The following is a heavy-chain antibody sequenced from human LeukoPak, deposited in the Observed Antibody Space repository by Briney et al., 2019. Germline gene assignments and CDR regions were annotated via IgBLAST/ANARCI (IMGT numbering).Heavy chain of an antibody. D-gene: IGHD6-19*01. J-gene: IGHJ4*02. CDR3: ATHSSGWYRKDY. CDR1: GYTFTGYY. Sequence: GASVKVSCKASGYTFTGYYMHCVRQAPGQGLEWMGRINPNSGGTNYAQKFQGRVTMTRDTSISTAYMELSRLRSDDTAVYYCATHSSGWYRKDYWGQGTLVTVSS. V-gene: IGHV1-2*06. CDR2: INPNSGGT.